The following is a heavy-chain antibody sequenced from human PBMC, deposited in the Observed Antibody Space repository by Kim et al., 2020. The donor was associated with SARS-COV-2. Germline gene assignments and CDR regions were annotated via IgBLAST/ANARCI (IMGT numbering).Heavy chain of an antibody. V-gene: IGHV3-49*02. J-gene: IGHJ4*02. CDR3: TRGFRRTTVTTADF. D-gene: IGHD4-17*01. Sequence: AASVKGRFTISRDDSKGIAYLQMNGLKTEDTAVYYCTRGFRRTTVTTADFWGQGTLVTVSS.